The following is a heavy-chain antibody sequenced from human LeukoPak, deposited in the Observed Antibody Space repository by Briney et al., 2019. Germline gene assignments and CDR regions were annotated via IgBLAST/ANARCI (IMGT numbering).Heavy chain of an antibody. CDR2: IYSGGST. CDR3: ARDYYFLNSGSYYFDY. J-gene: IGHJ4*02. V-gene: IGHV3-66*01. D-gene: IGHD1-26*01. Sequence: GGSLRLSCAASGFTVSSNYMSWVRQAPGKGLEWVSVIYSGGSTYYADSVKGRFTISRDNAKNSLYLQMNSLRAEDTAVYYCARDYYFLNSGSYYFDYWGQGTLVTVSS. CDR1: GFTVSSNY.